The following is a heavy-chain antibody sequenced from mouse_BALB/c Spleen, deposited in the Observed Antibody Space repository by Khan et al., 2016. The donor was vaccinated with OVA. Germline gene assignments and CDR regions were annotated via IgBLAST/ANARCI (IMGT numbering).Heavy chain of an antibody. CDR3: ARSPTWFAY. CDR1: GYSFTDYG. CDR2: INTYIGEP. Sequence: QIQLVQSGPELKKPGETVKISCKASGYSFTDYGMNWVKQAPGKGLKWMGYINTYIGEPTYADDFKGRFAFSLETSASTAYLHINNLKTEDTATYFFARSPTWFAYWGQGTLVTVSA. J-gene: IGHJ3*01. V-gene: IGHV9-3-1*01.